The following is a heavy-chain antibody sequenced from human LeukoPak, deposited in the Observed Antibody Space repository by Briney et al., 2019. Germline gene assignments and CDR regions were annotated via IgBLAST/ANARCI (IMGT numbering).Heavy chain of an antibody. CDR3: ARDLFGYSSGWNNAFDI. CDR2: IYYSGST. Sequence: SETLSLTCTVSGGSISSYYWSWIRQPPGKGLEWLGYIYYSGSTNYNPSLKSRVIISVDTSKNQISLKLSSVTAADTAVYYCARDLFGYSSGWNNAFDIWGQGTMVTVSS. CDR1: GGSISSYY. D-gene: IGHD6-19*01. J-gene: IGHJ3*02. V-gene: IGHV4-59*01.